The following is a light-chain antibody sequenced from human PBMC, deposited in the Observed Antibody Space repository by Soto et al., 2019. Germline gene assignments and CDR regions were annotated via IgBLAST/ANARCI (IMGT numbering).Light chain of an antibody. V-gene: IGKV1-9*01. CDR1: QDISSY. Sequence: DIQLTQSPSFLSASVGDRVTITCRASQDISSYLAWYQQKPGKAPNLLIFGASSLQSGVPSRFSGSGSGTEFTLTISSPQPEDFATYYCQQLNSYSIVTFGPGTKVDIK. CDR3: QQLNSYSIVT. CDR2: GAS. J-gene: IGKJ3*01.